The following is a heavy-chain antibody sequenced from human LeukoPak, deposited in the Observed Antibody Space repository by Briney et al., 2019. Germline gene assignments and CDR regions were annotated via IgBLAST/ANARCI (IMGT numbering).Heavy chain of an antibody. V-gene: IGHV3-30*18. CDR3: AKDRAPSGTYGFDY. CDR2: ISYDGSNK. Sequence: PGRSLRLSCAASGFMFSSYGLHWVRQAPGKGLEWVALISYDGSNKYYAESVKGRFTISRDNSKNTLYLQMNSLRADDTAVYYCAKDRAPSGTYGFDYWGQGTLVTVSS. CDR1: GFMFSSYG. D-gene: IGHD1-26*01. J-gene: IGHJ4*02.